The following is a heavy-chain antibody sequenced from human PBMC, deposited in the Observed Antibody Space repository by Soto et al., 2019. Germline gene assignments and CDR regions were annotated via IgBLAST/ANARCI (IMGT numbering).Heavy chain of an antibody. CDR1: GFTFGSNW. V-gene: IGHV3-7*03. Sequence: GGSLRLSCAASGFTFGSNWMSWVRQAPGKGLERVANIKRDGSEKYYVDSVKGRFTISRDNAKNTLYLQMNSLRADDTAVYYCASLEWESSGYADYWGQGTKVTVYS. CDR3: ASLEWESSGYADY. D-gene: IGHD5-12*01. CDR2: IKRDGSEK. J-gene: IGHJ4*02.